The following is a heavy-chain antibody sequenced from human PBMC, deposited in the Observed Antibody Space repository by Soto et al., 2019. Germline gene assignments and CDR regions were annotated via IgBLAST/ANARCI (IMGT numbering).Heavy chain of an antibody. CDR2: IYSGGST. J-gene: IGHJ6*02. CDR3: AREALGDYVWGSYRSNYYYYYGMDV. D-gene: IGHD3-16*02. Sequence: PGGSLRLSCAASGFTVSSNYMSWVRQAPGKGLEWVSVIYSGGSTYYADSVKGRFTISRDNSKNTLYLQMNSLRAEDTAVYYCAREALGDYVWGSYRSNYYYYYGMDVWGQGTTVTVSS. V-gene: IGHV3-53*01. CDR1: GFTVSSNY.